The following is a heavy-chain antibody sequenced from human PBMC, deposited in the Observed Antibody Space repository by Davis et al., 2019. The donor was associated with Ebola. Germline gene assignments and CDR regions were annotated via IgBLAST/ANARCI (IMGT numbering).Heavy chain of an antibody. CDR1: GYTFTGYY. Sequence: ASVKVSCKASGYTFTGYYMHWVRQAPGQGLEWMGWINPNSGGTNYAQKFQGRVTMTRNTSISTAYMELRSLRSDDTAVYYCARDRQLLWFGESLSGMDVWGQGTTVTVSS. D-gene: IGHD3-10*01. CDR2: INPNSGGT. J-gene: IGHJ6*02. V-gene: IGHV1-2*02. CDR3: ARDRQLLWFGESLSGMDV.